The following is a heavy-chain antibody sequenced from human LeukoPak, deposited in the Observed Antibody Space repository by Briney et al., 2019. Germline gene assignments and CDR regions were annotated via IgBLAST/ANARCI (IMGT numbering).Heavy chain of an antibody. V-gene: IGHV1-69*04. CDR1: VGTFSSYA. D-gene: IGHD1-26*01. CDR2: IIPILGIA. J-gene: IGHJ4*02. CDR3: ARVSSGSYSS. Sequence: SVKVSCKASVGTFSSYAISWVRQAPGQGLEWMGRIIPILGIANYAQKFQGRVTITADKSTSTAYMELSSLRSEDTAVYYCARVSSGSYSSWGQGTLVTVSS.